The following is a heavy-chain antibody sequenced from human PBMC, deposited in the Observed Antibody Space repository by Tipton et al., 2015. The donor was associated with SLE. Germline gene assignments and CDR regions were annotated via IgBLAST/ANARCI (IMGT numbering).Heavy chain of an antibody. CDR3: ARDRKIFGARTPAEYFQH. Sequence: RSLRLSCAASGFTFSSYAMHWVRQAPGKGLEWVAVISYDGSNKYYADSVKGRFTISRDNSKNTLYLQMNSLRAEDTAVYYCARDRKIFGARTPAEYFQHWGQGTLVTVSS. V-gene: IGHV3-30-3*01. D-gene: IGHD3-3*01. CDR1: GFTFSSYA. CDR2: ISYDGSNK. J-gene: IGHJ1*01.